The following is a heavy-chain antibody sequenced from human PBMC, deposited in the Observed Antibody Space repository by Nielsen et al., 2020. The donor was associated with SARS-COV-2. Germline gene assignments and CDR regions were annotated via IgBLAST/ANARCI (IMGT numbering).Heavy chain of an antibody. Sequence: GGSLRLSCAASGFTFSSYGMHWVRQAPGKGLEWVAVIWYDGSNKYYADSVKGRFTISRDNSKNTLYLQMNSLRAEDTAVYYCAKDHSCSGGSCYSRLFDPWGQGTLVTVSS. CDR1: GFTFSSYG. J-gene: IGHJ5*02. CDR3: AKDHSCSGGSCYSRLFDP. D-gene: IGHD2-15*01. V-gene: IGHV3-33*06. CDR2: IWYDGSNK.